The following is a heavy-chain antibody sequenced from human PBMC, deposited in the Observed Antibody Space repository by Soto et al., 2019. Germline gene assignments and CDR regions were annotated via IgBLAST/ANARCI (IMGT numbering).Heavy chain of an antibody. CDR1: GGSISSGDYY. D-gene: IGHD3-10*01. CDR3: ARGRYYYGSGSYYTFDY. CDR2: IYYSGST. V-gene: IGHV4-30-4*01. Sequence: SETLSLTCTVSGGSISSGDYYWSWIRQPPGKGLEWIGYIYYSGSTYYNPSLKSRVTISVDTSKNQFSLKLSSVTAADTAVYYCARGRYYYGSGSYYTFDYWGQGTPVTVYS. J-gene: IGHJ4*02.